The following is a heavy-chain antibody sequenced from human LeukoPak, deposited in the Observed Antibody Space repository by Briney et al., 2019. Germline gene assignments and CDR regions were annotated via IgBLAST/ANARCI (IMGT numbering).Heavy chain of an antibody. CDR3: ARGPSPAYDSSGYYSAEYFQH. Sequence: ASVTVSCKASGYTFTSYGISWVRQAPGQGLEWMGWISAYNGNTNYAQKLQGRVTMTTDTSTSTAYMELRSLRSDDTAVYYCARGPSPAYDSSGYYSAEYFQHWGQGTLVTVSS. CDR2: ISAYNGNT. J-gene: IGHJ1*01. CDR1: GYTFTSYG. V-gene: IGHV1-18*01. D-gene: IGHD3-22*01.